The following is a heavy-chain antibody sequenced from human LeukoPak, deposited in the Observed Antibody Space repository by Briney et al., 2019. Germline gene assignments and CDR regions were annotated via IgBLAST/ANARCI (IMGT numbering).Heavy chain of an antibody. CDR3: ARGNWDLDY. Sequence: SETLSLICTVSGGSISSYYWSWIRQPPGKGLEWIGYIYYSGSINYNPSLKSRVTISVDTSKNQFSLKVSSVTAADTAVYYCARGNWDLDYWGQGTLVTVSS. CDR2: IYYSGSI. V-gene: IGHV4-59*01. CDR1: GGSISSYY. J-gene: IGHJ4*02. D-gene: IGHD1-1*01.